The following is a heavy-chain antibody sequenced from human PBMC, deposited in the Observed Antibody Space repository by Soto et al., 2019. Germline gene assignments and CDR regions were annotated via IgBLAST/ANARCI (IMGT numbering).Heavy chain of an antibody. CDR3: ARFVSSYGDSYFDY. Sequence: SETLSLTCTVSGGSISSGDYYWSWIRQPPGKGLEWIGYTYYSGSTYYNPSLKSRVTISVDTSKNQFSLKLSSVTAADTAVYYCARFVSSYGDSYFDYWGQGTLVTVYS. V-gene: IGHV4-30-4*01. CDR2: TYYSGST. CDR1: GGSISSGDYY. J-gene: IGHJ4*02. D-gene: IGHD4-17*01.